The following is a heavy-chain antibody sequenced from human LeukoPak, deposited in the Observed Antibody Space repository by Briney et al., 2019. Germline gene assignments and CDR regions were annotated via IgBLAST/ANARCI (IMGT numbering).Heavy chain of an antibody. CDR1: GYSFTCYY. D-gene: IGHD3-3*01. Sequence: ASVKVSCKASGYSFTCYYMHWVRQAPGQGLEGMGWINPNSGVTDSAQRFQGRVTMTRDTSISTAYMELSRLRSDDTAVYYCARDGGIHDFWSGYYIGYWFDSWGQGTLVTVSS. CDR3: ARDGGIHDFWSGYYIGYWFDS. CDR2: INPNSGVT. V-gene: IGHV1-2*02. J-gene: IGHJ5*01.